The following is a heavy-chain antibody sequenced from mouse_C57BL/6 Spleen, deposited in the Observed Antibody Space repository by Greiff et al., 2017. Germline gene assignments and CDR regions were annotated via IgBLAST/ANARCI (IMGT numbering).Heavy chain of an antibody. D-gene: IGHD2-4*01. J-gene: IGHJ4*01. Sequence: EVQLQQSGGGLVQPGGSMKLSCVASGFTFSNYWMNWVRQSPEKGLEWVAQIRLKSDNYATHYAESVKGRFTISRDDSKSSVYLQMNNLRAEDTGIYYCTKNYYEDYYAMDYWGQGTSVTVSS. CDR2: IRLKSDNYAT. V-gene: IGHV6-3*01. CDR3: TKNYYEDYYAMDY. CDR1: GFTFSNYW.